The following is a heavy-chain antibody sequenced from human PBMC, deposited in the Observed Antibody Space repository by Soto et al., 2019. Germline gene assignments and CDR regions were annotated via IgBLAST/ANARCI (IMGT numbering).Heavy chain of an antibody. Sequence: QVQLQESGPGLVKPSGTLSLTCAVSGGSISSSNWWSWVRQPPGKGLQWIGEIYHSGSTNYIPSLQSRVTLSVDKSRNHFSLELSSVTAADTAVYYCARRWGEGRVDYWGQGTLVTVSS. CDR3: ARRWGEGRVDY. CDR2: IYHSGST. V-gene: IGHV4-4*02. J-gene: IGHJ4*02. CDR1: GGSISSSNW. D-gene: IGHD3-10*01.